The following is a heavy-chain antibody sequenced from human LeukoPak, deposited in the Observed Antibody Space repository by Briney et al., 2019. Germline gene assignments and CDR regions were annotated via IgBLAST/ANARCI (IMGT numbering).Heavy chain of an antibody. CDR3: ASPIWFGESGGY. V-gene: IGHV3-7*03. Sequence: GGSLRLSCPASGFTFSDSWMSWVRQAPGKGLEWVANMNQDGSEKDYVDSVKGRFTISRDNARNSLYLQMGSLRAEDTAVYYCASPIWFGESGGYWGQGTLVTVSS. J-gene: IGHJ4*02. D-gene: IGHD3-10*01. CDR1: GFTFSDSW. CDR2: MNQDGSEK.